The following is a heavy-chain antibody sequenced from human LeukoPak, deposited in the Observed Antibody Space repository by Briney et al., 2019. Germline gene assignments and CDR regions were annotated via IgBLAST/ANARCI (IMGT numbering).Heavy chain of an antibody. CDR1: GGSISSGSYY. V-gene: IGHV4-61*01. Sequence: PSQTLSLTCTVSGGSISSGSYYWSWIRQPPGKGLEWIGYIYYSGSTNYNPSLKSRVTISVDRSKNQFSLKLSSVTAADTAVYYCARVGYYYDSSGYNWGQGTLVTVSS. D-gene: IGHD3-22*01. CDR2: IYYSGST. J-gene: IGHJ4*02. CDR3: ARVGYYYDSSGYN.